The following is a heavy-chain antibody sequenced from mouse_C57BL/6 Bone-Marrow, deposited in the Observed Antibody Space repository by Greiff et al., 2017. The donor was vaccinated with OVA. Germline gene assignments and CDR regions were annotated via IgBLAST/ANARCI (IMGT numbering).Heavy chain of an antibody. J-gene: IGHJ4*01. CDR1: GFSLTSYA. CDR2: IWTGGGT. CDR3: ARNDYAAMDY. V-gene: IGHV2-9-1*01. Sequence: VQLVESGPGLVAPSQSLSITCTVSGFSLTSYAITRCLHPPGKGLSLLGVIWTGGGTNYNSALKSRLSISKDNSKSQVFLKMNSLQTDDTARYYCARNDYAAMDYWGQGTSVTVSS.